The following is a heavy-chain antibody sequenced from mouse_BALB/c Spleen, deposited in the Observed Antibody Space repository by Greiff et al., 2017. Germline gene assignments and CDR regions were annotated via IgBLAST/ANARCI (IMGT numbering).Heavy chain of an antibody. CDR2: ISSGGSYT. CDR1: GFTFSSYT. CDR3: TRGDYGRYAMDY. V-gene: IGHV5-6-4*01. D-gene: IGHD1-1*01. J-gene: IGHJ4*01. Sequence: EVQRVESGGGLVKPGGSLKLSCAASGFTFSSYTMSWVRQTPEKRLEWVATISSGGSYTYYPDSVKGRFTISRDNAKNTLYLQMSSLKSEDTAMYYCTRGDYGRYAMDYWGQGTSVTVSS.